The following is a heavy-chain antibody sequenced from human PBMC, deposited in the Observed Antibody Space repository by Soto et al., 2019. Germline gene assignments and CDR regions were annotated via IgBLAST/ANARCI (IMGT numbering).Heavy chain of an antibody. Sequence: EVQLLESGGGLVQPGGSLRLSCAASGFTFSSYAMSWVRQAPGKGLEWVSTISGSGGSTYYADSVKGRFTISRDNSKNMLYLQMNSLRAEDTAVYYCSKPTYYDFWSGYFTWGQGTLVTVSS. V-gene: IGHV3-23*01. D-gene: IGHD3-3*01. CDR1: GFTFSSYA. CDR3: SKPTYYDFWSGYFT. J-gene: IGHJ1*01. CDR2: ISGSGGST.